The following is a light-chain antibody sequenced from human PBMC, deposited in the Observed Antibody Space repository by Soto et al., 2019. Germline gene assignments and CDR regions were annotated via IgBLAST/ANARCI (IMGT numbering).Light chain of an antibody. V-gene: IGKV3-15*01. Sequence: DIVLTQSPATLSVSPGERATLSCRASQSVKSSLAWYQQRPGQAPSLLLYGASTRAAGIPARFSGSGSGTEFTLTISSLQSEDFAVYYCQQYSSSPRTFGQGTRLEIK. CDR3: QQYSSSPRT. CDR2: GAS. CDR1: QSVKSS. J-gene: IGKJ5*01.